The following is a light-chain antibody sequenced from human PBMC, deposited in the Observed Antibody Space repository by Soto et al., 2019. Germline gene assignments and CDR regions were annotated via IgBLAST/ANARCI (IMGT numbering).Light chain of an antibody. Sequence: QSALTQPASVSGSPGQSITISCTGTSSDVGNYNYVSWYQQHPGKAPKLMIYGVSNRPSEVSNRFSGSKSGNTASLTISGIQAEDEADYYCSSYTSSSTWLFGGGTKLTVL. V-gene: IGLV2-14*01. CDR2: GVS. CDR1: SSDVGNYNY. J-gene: IGLJ3*02. CDR3: SSYTSSSTWL.